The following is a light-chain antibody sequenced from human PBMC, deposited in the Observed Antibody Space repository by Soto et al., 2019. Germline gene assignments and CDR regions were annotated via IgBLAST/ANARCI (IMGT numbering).Light chain of an antibody. J-gene: IGLJ1*01. CDR1: RSDVGGYDY. CDR2: EVS. V-gene: IGLV2-14*01. Sequence: QSALTQPASVSGSPGQSITISCTVTRSDVGGYDYVSWYQQRPGKAPKLIIYEVSNRPPGVSNRFSGSKSGNTASLTVSGLQAEDEGDYYCKSYTSIDTYVFGSGTKVTVL. CDR3: KSYTSIDTYV.